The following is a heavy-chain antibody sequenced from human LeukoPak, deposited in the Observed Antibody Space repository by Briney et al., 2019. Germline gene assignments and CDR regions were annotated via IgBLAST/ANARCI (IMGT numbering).Heavy chain of an antibody. CDR1: GFTFSSYA. CDR2: ISGSGGST. V-gene: IGHV3-23*01. D-gene: IGHD3-9*01. CDR3: AKDFRYDILTGYYWDY. J-gene: IGHJ4*02. Sequence: GGSLRLSCAASGFTFSSYAMSWVRQAPGKGLEWVSAISGSGGSTYYADSVKGRFTISRDNSKNTLYLQMNSLRAEDTAVYYCAKDFRYDILTGYYWDYWGQGTLVTVSS.